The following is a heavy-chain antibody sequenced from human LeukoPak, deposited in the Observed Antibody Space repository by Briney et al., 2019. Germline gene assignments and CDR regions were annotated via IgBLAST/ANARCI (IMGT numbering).Heavy chain of an antibody. Sequence: PGGSLRLSCAASGFTFSGSAMHWVRQASGKGLEWVGRIRSKANSYATAYAASVKGRFTISRDDSKNTAYLQMNSLKTEDTAVYYCTRHSDALWFGANTDYYYYMDVWGKGTTVTVSS. CDR2: IRSKANSYAT. CDR3: TRHSDALWFGANTDYYYYMDV. CDR1: GFTFSGSA. V-gene: IGHV3-73*01. J-gene: IGHJ6*03. D-gene: IGHD3-10*01.